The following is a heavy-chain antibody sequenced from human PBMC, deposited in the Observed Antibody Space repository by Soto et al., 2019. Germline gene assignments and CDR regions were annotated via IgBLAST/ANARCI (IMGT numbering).Heavy chain of an antibody. V-gene: IGHV1-3*01. CDR1: GYTFTSYA. J-gene: IGHJ4*02. CDR3: ARESDVLFGGVPFDY. D-gene: IGHD3-16*01. Sequence: QVQLVQSGAEVKKPGASVKVSCKASGYTFTSYAMHWVRQAPRQMLEWMGWINAGNGKTKYSQKFQRRITITMDSSASTDYMELSSLRSEETAVYYCARESDVLFGGVPFDYWGRGTLVSVCS. CDR2: INAGNGKT.